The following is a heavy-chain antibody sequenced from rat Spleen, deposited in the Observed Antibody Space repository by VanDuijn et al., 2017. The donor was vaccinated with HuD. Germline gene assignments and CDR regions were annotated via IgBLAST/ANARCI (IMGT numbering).Heavy chain of an antibody. CDR2: IIYDGTNT. J-gene: IGHJ2*01. Sequence: EVQLVESGGGLVQPGKSLKLSCAALGFTFSDYGMAWVRQTPKKGLEWVANIIYDGTNTYYRDSVKGRFTISRDNAKSTLYLQMDSLGSEDTAIYYCARPTTGIPFNYWGQGVMVTVSS. V-gene: IGHV5-17*01. D-gene: IGHD1-9*01. CDR3: ARPTTGIPFNY. CDR1: GFTFSDYG.